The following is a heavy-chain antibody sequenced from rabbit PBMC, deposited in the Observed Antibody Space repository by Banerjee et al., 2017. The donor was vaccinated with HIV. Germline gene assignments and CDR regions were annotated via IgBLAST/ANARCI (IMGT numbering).Heavy chain of an antibody. CDR3: VRDLYATSSGYYDL. CDR2: ISTGDGST. CDR1: GFTISSSY. D-gene: IGHD1-1*01. V-gene: IGHV1S7*01. Sequence: QLKETGGGLVQPGGSLTLSCTASGFTISSSYWMSWVRQAPGKGLEWIGYISTGDGSTYYASWVNGRFTISSDNAQNTLYLQLNSLTAADTATYFCVRDLYATSSGYYDLWGPGTLVTVS. J-gene: IGHJ6*01.